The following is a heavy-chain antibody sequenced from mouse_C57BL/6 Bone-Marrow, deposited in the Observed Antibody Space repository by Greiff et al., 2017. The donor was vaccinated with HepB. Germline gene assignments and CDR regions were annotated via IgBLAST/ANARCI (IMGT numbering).Heavy chain of an antibody. Sequence: QVQLQQPGAELVKPGASVKLSCKASGYTFTSYWMHWVKQRPGQGLEWIGMIHPNSGSTNYNEKFKGKATLTADKSSSTAYMQFSSLTSEDSAIYYCARRGDYREAWFAYWGQGTLVTVSA. CDR2: IHPNSGST. CDR3: ARRGDYREAWFAY. J-gene: IGHJ3*01. CDR1: GYTFTSYW. V-gene: IGHV1-64*01. D-gene: IGHD2-14*01.